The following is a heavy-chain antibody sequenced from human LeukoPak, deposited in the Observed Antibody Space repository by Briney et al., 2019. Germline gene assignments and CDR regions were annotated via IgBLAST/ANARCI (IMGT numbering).Heavy chain of an antibody. J-gene: IGHJ4*02. CDR1: GFTFNTYV. V-gene: IGHV3-23*01. Sequence: TGGSLRLSCAASGFTFNTYVMTWVRQAPGKGLEWVSVISSGGGVTYYADSVKGRFTMSRDNSKNTLCLQMNSLRVEDTAVYYCTKELRDGFNYGFDYWGQGTLVTVSS. CDR2: ISSGGGVT. CDR3: TKELRDGFNYGFDY. D-gene: IGHD5-24*01.